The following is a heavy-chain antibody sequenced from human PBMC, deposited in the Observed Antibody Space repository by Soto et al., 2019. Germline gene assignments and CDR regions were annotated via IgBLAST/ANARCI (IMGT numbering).Heavy chain of an antibody. D-gene: IGHD3-10*01. V-gene: IGHV4-31*03. CDR1: GGSISSGDYY. J-gene: IGHJ4*02. Sequence: QVQLQESGPGLVKPSQTLSLTCTVSGGSISSGDYYWSWIRQHPGKGLVCIGYIYYSGSTYYNPSLKSRVTMSVDTSENQFSLKLSSVTDADTAVYYCARYGSGTYYPTTFDYWGQGTLVTVSS. CDR3: ARYGSGTYYPTTFDY. CDR2: IYYSGST.